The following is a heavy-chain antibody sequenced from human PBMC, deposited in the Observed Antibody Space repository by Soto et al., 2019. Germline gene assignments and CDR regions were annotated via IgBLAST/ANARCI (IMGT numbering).Heavy chain of an antibody. Sequence: PGGSLRLSCAASGFTFSSYAMHWVRQAPGKGLEWVAVISYDGSNKYYADSVKGRFTISRDNSKNTLYLQMNSLRAEDTAVYYCARDIVVVPAADYYYGMDVWGQGTTVTVSS. CDR1: GFTFSSYA. CDR3: ARDIVVVPAADYYYGMDV. CDR2: ISYDGSNK. J-gene: IGHJ6*02. V-gene: IGHV3-30-3*01. D-gene: IGHD2-2*01.